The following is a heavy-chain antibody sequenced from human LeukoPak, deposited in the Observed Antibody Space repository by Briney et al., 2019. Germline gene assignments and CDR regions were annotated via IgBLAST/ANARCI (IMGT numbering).Heavy chain of an antibody. CDR3: ARDGKEFGTLDY. CDR1: GGSISSSTYY. V-gene: IGHV4-39*07. J-gene: IGHJ4*02. D-gene: IGHD3-10*01. Sequence: SETLSLTCTVPGGSISSSTYYWGWIRQPPGKGLEWIGNIYYNGNTYYNPSLKSRVTISADTSKNQFSLKLTSVTAADTAVYYCARDGKEFGTLDYWGQGTLVTVSS. CDR2: IYYNGNT.